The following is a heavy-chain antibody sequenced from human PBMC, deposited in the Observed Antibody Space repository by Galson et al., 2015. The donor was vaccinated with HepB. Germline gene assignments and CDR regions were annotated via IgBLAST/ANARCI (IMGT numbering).Heavy chain of an antibody. J-gene: IGHJ4*02. CDR1: GYTFTSSG. CDR2: ISAYNGNT. V-gene: IGHV1-18*04. Sequence: SVKVSCKASGYTFTSSGISWVRQAPGQGLEWMEWISAYNGNTNYAQKLQGRVTMTTDTSTSTAYMELRILRSDDTAVYYCARDCSGGSCYLDYWGQGTLVTVSS. CDR3: ARDCSGGSCYLDY. D-gene: IGHD2-15*01.